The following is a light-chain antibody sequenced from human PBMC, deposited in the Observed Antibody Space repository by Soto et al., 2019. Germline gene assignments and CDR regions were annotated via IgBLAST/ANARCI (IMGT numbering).Light chain of an antibody. J-gene: IGLJ2*01. CDR2: EVS. CDR3: SSFAGSNVV. CDR1: SSDVGGYNY. Sequence: QSALTQPPSASGSPGQSVTISWTGTSSDVGGYNYVSWYQQHPGKAPKLMISEVSKRPSGVPDRFSGSKSGNTASLTVSGLQAEDEADYYCSSFAGSNVVFGGGTKLTVL. V-gene: IGLV2-8*01.